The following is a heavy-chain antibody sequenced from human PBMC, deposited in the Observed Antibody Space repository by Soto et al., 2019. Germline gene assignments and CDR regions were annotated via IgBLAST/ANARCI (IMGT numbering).Heavy chain of an antibody. D-gene: IGHD3-22*01. Sequence: EVQLLESGGGLVQPGGSLRLSCAASGFTFSSYAMSWVRQAPGKGLEWVSAISGSGGSTYYADSVKGRFTISRDNSKNPLYLPMNSLRAEDTAVHYCAKARADYYDSSGYPVDYWGQGTLVTVSS. CDR2: ISGSGGST. V-gene: IGHV3-23*01. CDR1: GFTFSSYA. CDR3: AKARADYYDSSGYPVDY. J-gene: IGHJ4*02.